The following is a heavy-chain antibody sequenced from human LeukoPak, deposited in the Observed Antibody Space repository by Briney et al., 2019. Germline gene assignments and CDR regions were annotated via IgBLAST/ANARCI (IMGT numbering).Heavy chain of an antibody. CDR1: GGSISSYY. CDR2: IYYSGST. J-gene: IGHJ6*02. V-gene: IGHV4-59*12. CDR3: ARGRLTMIVVAADYGMDV. D-gene: IGHD3-22*01. Sequence: SETLSLTCTVSGGSISSYYWSWIRQPPGKGLEWIGYIYYSGSTNYNPSLKSRVTISVDTSKNQFSLKLGSVTAADTAVYYCARGRLTMIVVAADYGMDVWGQGTTVTVSS.